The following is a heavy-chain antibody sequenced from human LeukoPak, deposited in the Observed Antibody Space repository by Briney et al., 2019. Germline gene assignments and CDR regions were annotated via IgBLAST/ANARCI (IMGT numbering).Heavy chain of an antibody. CDR2: IIPKFGST. D-gene: IGHD1-1*01. J-gene: IGHJ1*01. CDR1: GGTFSFYA. Sequence: ASVKVSCKASGGTFSFYAINWVRQAPGQGLEWMGGIIPKFGSTNYAQKFHDRLSITTDDSTSTAYMELSSLRSEDTAVYYCARDNLEPSGVKYFQLWGPGTLVTVSS. CDR3: ARDNLEPSGVKYFQL. V-gene: IGHV1-69*05.